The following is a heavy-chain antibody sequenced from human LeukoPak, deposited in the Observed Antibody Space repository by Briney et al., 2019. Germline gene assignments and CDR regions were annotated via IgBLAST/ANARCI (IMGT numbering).Heavy chain of an antibody. CDR3: ARVGTMVRGVIRDYYYYYMAV. D-gene: IGHD3-10*01. J-gene: IGHJ6*03. CDR1: RYSIISGFY. Sequence: PSETLSLTCVVSRYSIISGFYWGWIPQPPGKGLEWIGSIYDSGSTYYKPSLKSRVTISVDPSKNQFSLKLRAVTAADEAVYYCARVGTMVRGVIRDYYYYYMAVGGKGTAVSVSS. V-gene: IGHV4-38-2*01. CDR2: IYDSGST.